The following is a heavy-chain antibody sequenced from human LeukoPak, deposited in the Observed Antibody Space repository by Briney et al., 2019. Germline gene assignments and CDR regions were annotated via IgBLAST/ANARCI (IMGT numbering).Heavy chain of an antibody. D-gene: IGHD3-3*01. V-gene: IGHV3-23*01. CDR1: GFTFSSYA. Sequence: PGGSLRLSCAASGFTFSSYAMSWVRQAPGKGLEWVAAISGSGGSTYYADSVKGRFTISRDNSKNTLYLQMNSLRAEDTAVYYCAKDDDFWSGSNWFDPWGQGTLVTVSS. CDR3: AKDDDFWSGSNWFDP. J-gene: IGHJ5*02. CDR2: ISGSGGST.